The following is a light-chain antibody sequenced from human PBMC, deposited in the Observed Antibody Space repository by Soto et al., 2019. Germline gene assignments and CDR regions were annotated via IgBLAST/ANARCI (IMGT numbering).Light chain of an antibody. CDR3: QQYGTSPLT. V-gene: IGKV3-20*01. CDR2: GAS. Sequence: EIVLTQSPGTLSLSPGERSTLSCRASQSTATDSLAWYQHKPGQAPRRLIYGASSRATGIPDRFSGSGSGTDFTLTISRLEPEDFAVDSCQQYGTSPLTFVGGTKVVIK. CDR1: QSTATDS. J-gene: IGKJ4*01.